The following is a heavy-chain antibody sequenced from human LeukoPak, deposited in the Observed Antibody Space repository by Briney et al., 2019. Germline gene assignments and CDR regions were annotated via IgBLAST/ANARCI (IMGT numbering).Heavy chain of an antibody. V-gene: IGHV4-59*08. CDR2: IYYSGST. Sequence: PSETLSLTCTVSGGSISSYYWSWIRRPPGKGLEWLGYIYYSGSTNYNPSLKSRVTISVDTSKNQFSLKLSSVTAADTAVYYCARHYGNTAMVTPLDYWGQGTLVTVSS. CDR1: GGSISSYY. CDR3: ARHYGNTAMVTPLDY. D-gene: IGHD5-18*01. J-gene: IGHJ4*02.